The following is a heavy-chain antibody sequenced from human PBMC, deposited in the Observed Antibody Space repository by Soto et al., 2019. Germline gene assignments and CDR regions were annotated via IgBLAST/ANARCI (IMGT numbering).Heavy chain of an antibody. CDR1: GFTFSSYG. V-gene: IGHV3-33*01. D-gene: IGHD1-7*01. Sequence: QVQLVESGGGVVQPGRSLRLSCAASGFTFSSYGMHWVRQAPGKGLEWVAVIWYDGSNKYYADSVKGRFTISRDNSKNTLYLQMNSLRAGDTAVYYCARDLDNWNYGVDYWGQGTLVTVSS. CDR3: ARDLDNWNYGVDY. CDR2: IWYDGSNK. J-gene: IGHJ4*02.